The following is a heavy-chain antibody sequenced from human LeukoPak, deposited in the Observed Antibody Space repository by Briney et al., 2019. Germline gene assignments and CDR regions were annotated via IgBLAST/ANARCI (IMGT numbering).Heavy chain of an antibody. V-gene: IGHV4-59*08. CDR3: ARGVSYYDSSGYYNEYFQH. CDR1: GGSISSYY. CDR2: IYYSGST. Sequence: SETLSLTCTVSGGSISSYYWSWIRQPPGKGLEWIGYIYYSGSTNYNPSLKSRVAISVDTSKNQFSLKLSSVTAADTAVYYCARGVSYYDSSGYYNEYFQHWGQGTLVTVSS. J-gene: IGHJ1*01. D-gene: IGHD3-22*01.